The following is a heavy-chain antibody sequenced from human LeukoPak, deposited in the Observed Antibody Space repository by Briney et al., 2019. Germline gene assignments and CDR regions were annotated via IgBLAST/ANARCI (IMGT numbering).Heavy chain of an antibody. D-gene: IGHD4-17*01. CDR1: GGSISSGGYS. CDR2: IYHSGST. V-gene: IGHV4-30-2*01. J-gene: IGHJ4*02. Sequence: PSETLSLTCAVSGGSISSGGYSWSWIRQPPGKGLEWIVYIYHSGSTYYNPSLKSRVTISVDRSKNQFSLKLSSVTAADTAVYYCAREGYGDGFDYWGQGTLVTVSS. CDR3: AREGYGDGFDY.